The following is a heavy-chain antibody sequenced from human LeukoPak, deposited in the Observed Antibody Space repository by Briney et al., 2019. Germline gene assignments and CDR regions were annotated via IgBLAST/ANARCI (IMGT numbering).Heavy chain of an antibody. V-gene: IGHV4-38-2*02. CDR2: IYHSGST. J-gene: IGHJ3*02. D-gene: IGHD3-10*01. CDR3: ARDLAGVPGGAFDI. CDR1: GYSISSGYY. Sequence: PSETLSLTCTVSGYSISSGYYWGWIRQPPGKGLEWIGSIYHSGSTYYNPSLKSRVTISVDTSKNQFSLKLSSVTAADTAVYYCARDLAGVPGGAFDIWGQGTMVTVSS.